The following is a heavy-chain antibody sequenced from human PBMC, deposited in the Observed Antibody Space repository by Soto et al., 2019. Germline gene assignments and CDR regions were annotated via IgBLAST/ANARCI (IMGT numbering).Heavy chain of an antibody. Sequence: SEPLSLTCTVSGGSISSGDYYWSWIRQPPGKGLEWIGYIYYSGSTYYNPSLKSRVTISVDTSKNQFSLKLSSVTAADTAVYYCARVRIFGFDYGMDVWGQGTTVTVSS. J-gene: IGHJ6*02. CDR2: IYYSGST. CDR1: GGSISSGDYY. V-gene: IGHV4-30-4*01. D-gene: IGHD3-3*01. CDR3: ARVRIFGFDYGMDV.